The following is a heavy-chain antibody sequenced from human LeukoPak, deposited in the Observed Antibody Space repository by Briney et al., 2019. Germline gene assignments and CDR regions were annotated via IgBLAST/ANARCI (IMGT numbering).Heavy chain of an antibody. CDR1: GFTFSSYA. V-gene: IGHV3-30*04. CDR3: ARDGAWDAFDI. D-gene: IGHD4/OR15-4a*01. J-gene: IGHJ3*02. Sequence: PGGSLRLSCAASGFTFSSYAMHWVRQAPGKGLEWVAVISYDGSNKYYADSVKGRFTISRDNSKNTLYLQMNSLKAEDTAVYYCARDGAWDAFDIWGQGTMVTVSS. CDR2: ISYDGSNK.